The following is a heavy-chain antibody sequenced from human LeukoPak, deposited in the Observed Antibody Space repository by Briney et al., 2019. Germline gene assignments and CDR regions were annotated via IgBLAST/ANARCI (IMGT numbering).Heavy chain of an antibody. Sequence: GGSLRLSCAPSGFTFSRYWMHWVPQAPGKGLVWVSRMNTDGSRADYADSVKGRFTISRDNAKNILYLQMNSLGAEDTAVYSCASDFTGRDDYWGQGTLVTVSS. CDR2: MNTDGSRA. D-gene: IGHD2-8*02. CDR1: GFTFSRYW. CDR3: ASDFTGRDDY. J-gene: IGHJ4*02. V-gene: IGHV3-74*01.